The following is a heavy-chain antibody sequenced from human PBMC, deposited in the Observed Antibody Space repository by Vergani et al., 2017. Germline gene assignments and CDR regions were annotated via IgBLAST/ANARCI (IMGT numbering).Heavy chain of an antibody. V-gene: IGHV3-23*01. CDR3: ASLQTWKNAFDI. Sequence: EVQLLQSGGGVIQPGGSVRLSCAASGFTFSACPMTWVRQAPGKGLEWVSAISARYPSTYYADSVKGRFTISRDNSKNMLYLQMNSLRAEDTALYCCASLQTWKNAFDIWGQGTMVTVSS. CDR1: GFTFSACP. D-gene: IGHD1-1*01. CDR2: ISARYPST. J-gene: IGHJ3*02.